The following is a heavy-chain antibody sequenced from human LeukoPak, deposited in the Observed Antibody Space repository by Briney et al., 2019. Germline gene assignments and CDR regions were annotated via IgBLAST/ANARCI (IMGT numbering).Heavy chain of an antibody. D-gene: IGHD1-14*01. CDR1: GFSFSSYA. CDR2: VSASGHST. Sequence: GGSLRLSCAASGFSFSSYAMSWVRQAPGKGLEWVSTVSASGHSTYYAASVKGRFTISRDNSQHTLSLQMNSLRAEDTALYYCAKGKVNHDGAFDIWGQGTMVTVSS. V-gene: IGHV3-23*01. J-gene: IGHJ3*02. CDR3: AKGKVNHDGAFDI.